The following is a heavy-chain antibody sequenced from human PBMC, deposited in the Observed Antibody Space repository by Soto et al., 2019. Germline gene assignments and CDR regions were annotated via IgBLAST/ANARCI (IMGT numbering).Heavy chain of an antibody. V-gene: IGHV4-59*01. Sequence: QVRLQESGPGLVKPSETLSLSCTVSGGSISSYYWGWIRQPPGKGLEWIGYMYNTGSTIYNPSLNSSVPRPVNRSKNQSSRKLNSVTAEDTAVYYCARDLWGYCGADCYPLDVWGQGTTVTVSS. CDR1: GGSISSYY. J-gene: IGHJ6*02. D-gene: IGHD2-21*02. CDR3: ARDLWGYCGADCYPLDV. CDR2: MYNTGST.